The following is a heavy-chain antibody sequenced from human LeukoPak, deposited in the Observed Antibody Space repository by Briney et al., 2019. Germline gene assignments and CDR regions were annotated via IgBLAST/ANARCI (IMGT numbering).Heavy chain of an antibody. V-gene: IGHV4-30-2*01. Sequence: SETLSLTCAVSGGSISSGGYSWSCIRQPPGKGLEWIGYIYHSGSTYYNPSLKSRVTISVDRSKNQFSLKLSSVTAADTAVYYCARHRSGSYDYWGQGTLVTVSS. D-gene: IGHD3-10*01. CDR3: ARHRSGSYDY. CDR1: GGSISSGGYS. CDR2: IYHSGST. J-gene: IGHJ4*02.